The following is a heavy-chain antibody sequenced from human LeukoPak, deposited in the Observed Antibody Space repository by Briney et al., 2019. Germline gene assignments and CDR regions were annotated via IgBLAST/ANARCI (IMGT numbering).Heavy chain of an antibody. CDR3: ARDSLRSATNSWQQMYPDY. CDR1: GYTFTSYG. Sequence: GASVKVSCKASGYTFTSYGISWVRQAPGQGLEWMGWISAYNGSTNYAQKLQGRVTMTTDTSTSTAYMELRSLRSDDTAVYYCARDSLRSATNSWQQMYPDYWGRGTLVTVSS. D-gene: IGHD6-13*01. V-gene: IGHV1-18*01. CDR2: ISAYNGST. J-gene: IGHJ4*02.